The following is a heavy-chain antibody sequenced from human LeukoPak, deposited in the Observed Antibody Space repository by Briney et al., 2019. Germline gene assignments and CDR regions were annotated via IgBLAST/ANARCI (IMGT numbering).Heavy chain of an antibody. J-gene: IGHJ5*02. V-gene: IGHV4-4*02. D-gene: IGHD5-18*01. CDR2: IYHSGTT. Sequence: SETLSLTCAVSGASISSSNWWSWVRQPPGKGLEWIGEIYHSGTTNYNPSLKGRVTISVDKSKNQFSLKLSSVTAADTATYYCAKGAGGFSYYNWFDPWGQGTLVTVSS. CDR1: GASISSSNW. CDR3: AKGAGGFSYYNWFDP.